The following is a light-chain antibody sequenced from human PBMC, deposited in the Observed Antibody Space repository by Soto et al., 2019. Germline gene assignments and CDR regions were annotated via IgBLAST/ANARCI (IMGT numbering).Light chain of an antibody. CDR3: QSYDSSLSGLYV. J-gene: IGLJ1*01. CDR2: ADT. Sequence: QSALSQPPSVSGAPGQRITISCTGSSPNIGAGYDVHWYRQLPGTAPKLLIFADTKRPSGVPDRFSGSKSGTSASLAITGLQAEDEADYYCQSYDSSLSGLYVFGTGTKVTV. CDR1: SPNIGAGYD. V-gene: IGLV1-40*01.